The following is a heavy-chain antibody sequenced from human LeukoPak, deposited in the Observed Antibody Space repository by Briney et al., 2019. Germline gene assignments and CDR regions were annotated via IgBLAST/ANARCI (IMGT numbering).Heavy chain of an antibody. CDR3: ARVPDYYDSSGYDY. CDR1: GGSISSGSYY. CDR2: IYTSGST. Sequence: SETLSLTCTVSGGSISSGSYYWSWIRQPAGKGLEWIGRIYTSGSTNYNPSLKSRVTISVDTSKNQFSLKLSSVTAADTAVYYCARVPDYYDSSGYDYWGQGTLVTVSS. D-gene: IGHD3-22*01. V-gene: IGHV4-61*02. J-gene: IGHJ4*02.